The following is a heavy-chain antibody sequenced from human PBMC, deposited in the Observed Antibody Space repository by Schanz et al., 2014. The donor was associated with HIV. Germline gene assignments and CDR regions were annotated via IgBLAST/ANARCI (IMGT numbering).Heavy chain of an antibody. Sequence: EVQLLESGGGLVQPGGSLRLSCAASAFPFSNHAMSWVRQAPGKGLEWVSGISISGETTFYADSVKGRFTISRDNSKNTVYLQMNSLRADDTAIYYCAKGQRGVVRGDIDCWGQGTLVTVSS. CDR2: ISISGETT. V-gene: IGHV3-23*01. CDR1: AFPFSNHA. D-gene: IGHD3-10*01. J-gene: IGHJ4*02. CDR3: AKGQRGVVRGDIDC.